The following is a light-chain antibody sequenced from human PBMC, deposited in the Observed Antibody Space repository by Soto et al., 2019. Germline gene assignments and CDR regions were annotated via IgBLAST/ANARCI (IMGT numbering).Light chain of an antibody. V-gene: IGKV3-20*01. CDR1: QSVSSY. CDR2: GAS. Sequence: EIVLTQSPATLSLSPGERATLSCRASQSVSSYLAWYQQKPGQAPRLLIYGASSRATGIPDTFSGSGSGTDFTLTISRLEPEDFAVYYCQQYGSSPRTFGQGTRLEIK. J-gene: IGKJ5*01. CDR3: QQYGSSPRT.